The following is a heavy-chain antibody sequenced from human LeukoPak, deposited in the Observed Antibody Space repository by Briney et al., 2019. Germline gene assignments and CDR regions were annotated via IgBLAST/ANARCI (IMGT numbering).Heavy chain of an antibody. J-gene: IGHJ4*02. V-gene: IGHV1-46*01. CDR1: GYTFTSYY. CDR3: AREHYDILTGYFSFDY. Sequence: ASVKVSCKASGYTFTSYYMHWVRQAPGQGLEWMGIINPSGGSTSYAQKFQGRVAMTRDTSTSTVYMELSSLRSEDTAVYYRAREHYDILTGYFSFDYWGQGTLVTVSS. CDR2: INPSGGST. D-gene: IGHD3-9*01.